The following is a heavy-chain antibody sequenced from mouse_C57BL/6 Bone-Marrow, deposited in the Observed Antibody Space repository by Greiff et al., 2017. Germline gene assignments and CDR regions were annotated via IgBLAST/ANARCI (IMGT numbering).Heavy chain of an antibody. J-gene: IGHJ1*03. V-gene: IGHV5-6*01. D-gene: IGHD1-1*01. CDR2: ISSGGSYT. CDR3: ARHRYGSSSWYFDV. Sequence: EVHLVESGGDLVKPGGSLKLSCAASGFTFSSYGMSWVRQTPDKRLEWVATISSGGSYTYYPDSVKGRFTISRDNAKNTRYLQMSSLKSEDTAMYYCARHRYGSSSWYFDVWGTGTTVTVSS. CDR1: GFTFSSYG.